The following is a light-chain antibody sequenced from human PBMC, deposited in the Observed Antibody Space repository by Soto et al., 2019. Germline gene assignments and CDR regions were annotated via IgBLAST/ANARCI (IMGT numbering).Light chain of an antibody. CDR2: DAS. CDR1: QIVSRNF. Sequence: EIMLTQSPGTLSFSPGERATLSCRASQIVSRNFIAWYQQKPGQAPRLLIYDASTRATGSPDRFSGSGSGTDFTLTINRLEPEDFAVYHCQLYGDSGITFGGGTKLEIK. J-gene: IGKJ4*01. CDR3: QLYGDSGIT. V-gene: IGKV3-20*01.